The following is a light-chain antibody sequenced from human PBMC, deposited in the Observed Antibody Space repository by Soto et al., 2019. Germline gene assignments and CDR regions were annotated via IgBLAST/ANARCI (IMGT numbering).Light chain of an antibody. CDR2: DVS. CDR3: CSNAGSLEV. CDR1: SSDVGAYNY. J-gene: IGLJ1*01. V-gene: IGLV2-11*01. Sequence: QSALTQPPSVSGSPGQSVTISCTGTSSDVGAYNYVSWYQQHPGKAPKVMIYDVSKRPSGVPDRFSGSKSGNTASLTISGLQAEDEADYSCCSNAGSLEVFGTGTKLTVL.